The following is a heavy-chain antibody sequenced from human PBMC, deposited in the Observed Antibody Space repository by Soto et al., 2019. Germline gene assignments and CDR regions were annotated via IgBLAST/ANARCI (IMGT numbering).Heavy chain of an antibody. CDR1: GGSISSYY. J-gene: IGHJ4*02. V-gene: IGHV4-59*01. Sequence: QVQLQESGPGLVKPSETLSLTCTVSGGSISSYYWSWIRQPPGKGLEWIGYSYNSGSTNYNPSLKSRVTISVETSKNQFSLKLGSVTAADTAVYYCARGSGSSMSGRFDYWGQGTLVTVSS. D-gene: IGHD6-6*01. CDR2: SYNSGST. CDR3: ARGSGSSMSGRFDY.